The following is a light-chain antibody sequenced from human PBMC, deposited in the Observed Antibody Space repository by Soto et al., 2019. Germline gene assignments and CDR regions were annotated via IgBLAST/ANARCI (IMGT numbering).Light chain of an antibody. Sequence: EIVFTKSPGPLCSSRGERATLACRASQNVDSVYVTWYQQKVGHAPRLLIYGASNRATGIPARFSGSGSGTDIPLTISLLEPEVFAVYYRQQYGRSRTFGPGTKVDI. CDR3: QQYGRSRT. J-gene: IGKJ1*01. CDR1: QNVDSVY. V-gene: IGKV3-20*01. CDR2: GAS.